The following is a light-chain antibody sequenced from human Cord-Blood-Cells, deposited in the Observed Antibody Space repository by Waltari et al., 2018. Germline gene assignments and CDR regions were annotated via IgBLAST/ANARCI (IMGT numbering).Light chain of an antibody. J-gene: IGKJ4*01. V-gene: IGKV1-33*01. CDR2: DAS. CDR3: QQYDNLPLT. CDR1: QDISNY. Sequence: QMTQSPSSPSASVGHRVPLTCQASQDISNYLNWYQQKPGKAPKLLIYDASNLETGVPSRFSGSGSGTDFTFTISSLQPEDIATYYCQQYDNLPLTFGGGTKVEIK.